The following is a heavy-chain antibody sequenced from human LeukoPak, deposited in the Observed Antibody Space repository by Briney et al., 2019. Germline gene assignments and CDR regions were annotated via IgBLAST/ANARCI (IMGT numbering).Heavy chain of an antibody. D-gene: IGHD6-13*01. CDR2: INPSGGST. J-gene: IGHJ3*02. CDR1: GYTFTSYY. CDR3: ARDPGRQQLVLYAFDI. Sequence: ASVKVSCKASGYTFTSYYMHWVRQAPGQGLEWMGIINPSGGSTSYAQKFQGRVTMTRDTSTSTVYMELSSLRSEDTAVYYCARDPGRQQLVLYAFDIWGQGTMVTVSS. V-gene: IGHV1-46*01.